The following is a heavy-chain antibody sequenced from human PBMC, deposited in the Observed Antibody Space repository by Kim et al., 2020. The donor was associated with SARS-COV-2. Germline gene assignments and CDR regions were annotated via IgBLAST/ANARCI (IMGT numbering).Heavy chain of an antibody. J-gene: IGHJ4*02. CDR1: GFTVTAAH. CDR2: IRKPGNT. Sequence: GGSPRLSCAVSGFTVTAAHLAWVRQTPEKGLEWVSIIRKPGNTIYTNSVKGRFTISRDISKNTLYLQMNSLRDEDTAVYFCARDPEDGYGHFDLWGLGTLVTVSS. V-gene: IGHV3-53*01. CDR3: ARDPEDGYGHFDL. D-gene: IGHD5-12*01.